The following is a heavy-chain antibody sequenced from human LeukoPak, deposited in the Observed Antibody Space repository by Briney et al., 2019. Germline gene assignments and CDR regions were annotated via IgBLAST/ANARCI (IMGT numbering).Heavy chain of an antibody. Sequence: GGSLRLSCAASGFTFSSYAMSWVRQAPGKGLDWVSIIGRSGDSTYYADSVKGRFTISRDNSKNTLYLQMNSLRAEDTAIYYCAKEGGYDYWGQGTLVTVSS. CDR2: IGRSGDST. V-gene: IGHV3-23*01. J-gene: IGHJ4*02. CDR1: GFTFSSYA. CDR3: AKEGGYDY. D-gene: IGHD1-26*01.